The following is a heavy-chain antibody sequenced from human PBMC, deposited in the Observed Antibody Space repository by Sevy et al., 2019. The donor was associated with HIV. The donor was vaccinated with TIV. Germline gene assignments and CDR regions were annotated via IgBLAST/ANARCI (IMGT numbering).Heavy chain of an antibody. J-gene: IGHJ4*02. CDR1: GLTFSTYG. Sequence: GGSLRLSCAASGLTFSTYGMHWVRQAPGKGLEWVALISGDGSNTYYAGSVTGRFTISRDNSKNTLYLQMNSLRADDTVMYYCGKTYADTTMDLYYYDSWGQGTLVTVSS. V-gene: IGHV3-30*18. D-gene: IGHD5-18*01. CDR3: GKTYADTTMDLYYYDS. CDR2: ISGDGSNT.